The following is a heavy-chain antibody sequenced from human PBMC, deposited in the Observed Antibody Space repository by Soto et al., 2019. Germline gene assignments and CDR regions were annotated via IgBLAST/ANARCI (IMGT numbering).Heavy chain of an antibody. D-gene: IGHD2-8*01. CDR3: AREPLGYCTNGVCYRHKPYSSSWYESYFDY. V-gene: IGHV1-69*01. CDR1: GGTFSSYA. J-gene: IGHJ4*02. CDR2: IIPIFGTA. Sequence: QVQLVQSGAEVKKPGSSVKVSCKASGGTFSSYAISWVRQAPGQGLEWMGGIIPIFGTANYAQKFQGRVTITADESTSTAYMELSSLRSEDTAVYYCAREPLGYCTNGVCYRHKPYSSSWYESYFDYWGQGTLVTVSS.